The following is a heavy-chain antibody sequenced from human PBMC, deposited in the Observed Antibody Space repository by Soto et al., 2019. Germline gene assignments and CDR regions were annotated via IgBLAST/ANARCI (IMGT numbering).Heavy chain of an antibody. D-gene: IGHD2-21*01. Sequence: SETLSLTCTVSGDSVSSGDYYWTWIRQPPGKGLEWVGHIYFSGRTNYIPSLESRVTISLDTSKNQFSLKLTSVTAADTAVYYSARVQIATSMIYWSDPWGQGTLATVSS. V-gene: IGHV4-61*08. CDR2: IYFSGRT. J-gene: IGHJ5*02. CDR3: ARVQIATSMIYWSDP. CDR1: GDSVSSGDYY.